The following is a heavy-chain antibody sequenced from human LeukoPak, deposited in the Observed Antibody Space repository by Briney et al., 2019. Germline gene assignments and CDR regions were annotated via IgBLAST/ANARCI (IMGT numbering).Heavy chain of an antibody. CDR3: ARAERTAIIHDH. Sequence: ASVKVSCKTSGYTFSSYGISWVRQAPGQGLEWMGWISAYNGNTNYAQKLQGRVTMTTDTSTSTAHMELRSLKSDDTAVYYCARAERTAIIHDHWGQGTLVTVSS. D-gene: IGHD5-18*01. J-gene: IGHJ4*02. V-gene: IGHV1-18*01. CDR2: ISAYNGNT. CDR1: GYTFSSYG.